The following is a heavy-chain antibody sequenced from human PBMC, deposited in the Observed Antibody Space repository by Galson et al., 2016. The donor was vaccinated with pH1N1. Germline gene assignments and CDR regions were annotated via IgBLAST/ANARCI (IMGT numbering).Heavy chain of an antibody. J-gene: IGHJ4*02. D-gene: IGHD6-19*01. CDR1: GFTFRSYA. V-gene: IGHV3-23*01. Sequence: SLRLSCAVSGFTFRSYAMNWVRQAPGKGPEWVSVISGGGTIHYADSVRGRFTISRDNSNNTAYLQMNSLRAEDTGVYYCAKDKRSGWSVVGGFMDHWGQGTLVTVSS. CDR2: ISGGGTI. CDR3: AKDKRSGWSVVGGFMDH.